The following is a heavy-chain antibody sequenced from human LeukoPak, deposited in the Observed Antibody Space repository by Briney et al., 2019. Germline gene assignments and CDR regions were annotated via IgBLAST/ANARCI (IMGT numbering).Heavy chain of an antibody. CDR3: ARSAVHSSSWAFDY. D-gene: IGHD6-13*01. J-gene: IGHJ4*02. CDR1: GFTFSAYS. CDR2: IGSSGSSI. Sequence: PGGSLRLSCAASGFTFSAYSMNWVRQAPGKGLEWVSYIGSSGSSIYYADSVKGRFTISRDNAKNSLYLQMNSLRAEDTAVYYCARSAVHSSSWAFDYWGQGTLVTVSS. V-gene: IGHV3-48*04.